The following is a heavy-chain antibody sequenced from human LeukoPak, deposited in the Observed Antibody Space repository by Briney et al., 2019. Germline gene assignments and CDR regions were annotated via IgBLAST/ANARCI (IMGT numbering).Heavy chain of an antibody. Sequence: ASVKVSCKASGYTFTDYFVHWVRQAPGQGPEWMGRINPNGGGTHYSQKFDGRVTMTRDTSISTAYMELSRLRSDDTAVYYCARDKHRPGYYGMDVWGQGTTVTVSS. J-gene: IGHJ6*02. V-gene: IGHV1-2*06. CDR2: INPNGGGT. CDR3: ARDKHRPGYYGMDV. CDR1: GYTFTDYF.